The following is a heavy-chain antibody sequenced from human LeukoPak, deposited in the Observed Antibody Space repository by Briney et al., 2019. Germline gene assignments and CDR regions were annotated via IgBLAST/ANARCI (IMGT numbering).Heavy chain of an antibody. CDR2: INHSGTT. D-gene: IGHD3-22*01. V-gene: IGHV4-34*01. CDR1: GGSFSGYD. Sequence: SETLSLTCAVYGGSFSGYDCSWIRQPPRKGLEWIGEINHSGTTNYNPSLKSRITILVDTSKNQFSLKLSSVTAAATAADYCASEGNYYDIIQPLWGQGTLVTVSS. J-gene: IGHJ4*02. CDR3: ASEGNYYDIIQPL.